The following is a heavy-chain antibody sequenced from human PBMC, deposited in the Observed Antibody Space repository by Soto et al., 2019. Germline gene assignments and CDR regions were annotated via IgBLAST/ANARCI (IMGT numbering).Heavy chain of an antibody. J-gene: IGHJ3*02. Sequence: EVQLLESGGGLVQPGGSLRLSCAASGFTFSSYAMSWVRQAPGKGLEWVSAISGSGGSTYYADSVKGRFTISRDNSKNTLYLQMNSLRAEDTAVYYCAKNPHYDYSNYEAAFDIWGQGTMVTVSS. CDR1: GFTFSSYA. CDR3: AKNPHYDYSNYEAAFDI. V-gene: IGHV3-23*01. CDR2: ISGSGGST. D-gene: IGHD4-4*01.